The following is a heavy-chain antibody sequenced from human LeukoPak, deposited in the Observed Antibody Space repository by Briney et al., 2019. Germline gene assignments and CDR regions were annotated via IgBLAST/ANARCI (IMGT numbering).Heavy chain of an antibody. J-gene: IGHJ4*02. V-gene: IGHV4-31*03. CDR2: IYYSGST. CDR1: GGSISSGGYF. CDR3: ARAPYSSSSVDY. Sequence: SETLSLTCTVSGGSISSGGYFWTWIRQQPGKGLEWIGYIYYSGSTYYNPSLKSRVTISVDLSKNQFSLKLSSATAADTAVHYCARAPYSSSSVDYWGQGTLVTVSS. D-gene: IGHD6-6*01.